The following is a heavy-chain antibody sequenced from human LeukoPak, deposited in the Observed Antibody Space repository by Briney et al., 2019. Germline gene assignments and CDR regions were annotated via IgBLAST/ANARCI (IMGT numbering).Heavy chain of an antibody. CDR3: ARGDYGSGYYYIFDY. V-gene: IGHV1-69*05. CDR2: IIPIFGTA. J-gene: IGHJ4*02. Sequence: SAKVSCKASGGTFSSYAISWVRQAPGQGLEWMGGIIPIFGTANYAQKFQGRVTITTDESTSTAYMELSSLRSEDTAVYYCARGDYGSGYYYIFDYWGQGTLVTVSS. CDR1: GGTFSSYA. D-gene: IGHD3-22*01.